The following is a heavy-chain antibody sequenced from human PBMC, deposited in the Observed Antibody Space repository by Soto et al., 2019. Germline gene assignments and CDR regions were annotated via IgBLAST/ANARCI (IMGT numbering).Heavy chain of an antibody. CDR1: GYTFTNYY. Sequence: QVQLVQSGAEVKKPGASVKVSCKASGYTFTNYYMHWVRQAPGQGLEWMGIIDPSGGSTSYAQKFQGRVTMTRDTSTSTVYMEVSSLRSEDTAVHYCARSHNWRLGQNWGQGTLVTVSS. V-gene: IGHV1-46*01. CDR2: IDPSGGST. D-gene: IGHD1-20*01. J-gene: IGHJ4*02. CDR3: ARSHNWRLGQN.